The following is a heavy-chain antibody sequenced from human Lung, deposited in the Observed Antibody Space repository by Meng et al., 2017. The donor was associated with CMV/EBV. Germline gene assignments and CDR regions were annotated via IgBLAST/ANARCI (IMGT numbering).Heavy chain of an antibody. V-gene: IGHV1-2*02. J-gene: IGHJ5*02. CDR2: INPRSGDS. CDR1: GYTCGGYF. CDR3: ARNNYYYDSSGPFGL. Sequence: GYTCGGYFIHWVRQGPGQGLEWMGWINPRSGDSKYAQKFQGRVTMTRDTAISATYMEVRRLTYDDTAVYYCARNNYYYDSSGPFGLWGQGALVTVSS. D-gene: IGHD3-22*01.